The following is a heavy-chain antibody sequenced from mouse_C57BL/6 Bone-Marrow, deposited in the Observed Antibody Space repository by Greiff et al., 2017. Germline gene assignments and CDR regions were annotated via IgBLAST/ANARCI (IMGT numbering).Heavy chain of an antibody. CDR2: IEPNSGGT. D-gene: IGHD1-1*01. CDR3: ARSDYYGSSYYFDY. CDR1: GYTFTSYW. J-gene: IGHJ2*01. Sequence: QVQLQQSGAELVKPGASVKLSCKASGYTFTSYWMHWVKQRPGRGLEWIGRIEPNSGGTKDNEKFKSKATLTVDKPSSTAYMQLSSLTSEDSAVYYCARSDYYGSSYYFDYWGQGTTLTVSS. V-gene: IGHV1-72*01.